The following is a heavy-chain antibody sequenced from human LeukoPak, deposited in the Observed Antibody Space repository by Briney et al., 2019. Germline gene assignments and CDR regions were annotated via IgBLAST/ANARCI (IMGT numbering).Heavy chain of an antibody. CDR2: ISGSGGST. D-gene: IGHD2-2*01. CDR3: ARDPLYCSSTSCYGSHFDY. J-gene: IGHJ4*02. CDR1: GFTFSSYV. V-gene: IGHV3-23*01. Sequence: GGSLRLSCAASGFTFSSYVMSWVRQAPGKGLEWVSAISGSGGSTYYADSVKGRFTISRDNSKNTLYLQMNSLRAEDTAVYYCARDPLYCSSTSCYGSHFDYWGQGTLVTVSS.